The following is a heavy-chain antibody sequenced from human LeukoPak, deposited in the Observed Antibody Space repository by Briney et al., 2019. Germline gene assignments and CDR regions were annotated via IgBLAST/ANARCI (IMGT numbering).Heavy chain of an antibody. CDR2: INPSGGST. J-gene: IGHJ5*02. CDR1: GYTFTSYY. V-gene: IGHV1-46*01. CDR3: ARALYYDFWSGYYKEENWFDP. D-gene: IGHD3-3*01. Sequence: ASVKVSCKASGYTFTSYYMHWVRQAPGQGLEWMGIINPSGGSTSYAQKFQGRVTMTRDTSTSTVYMELSSLRSEDTAVYYCARALYYDFWSGYYKEENWFDPWGQGTLSPSPQ.